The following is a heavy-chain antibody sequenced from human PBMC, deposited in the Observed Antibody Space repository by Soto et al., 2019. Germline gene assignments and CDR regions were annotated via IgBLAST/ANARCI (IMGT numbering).Heavy chain of an antibody. Sequence: GVLRLSCAASGFTFSSYSMNWVRQAPGKGLEWVSSISSSSSYIYYADSVKGRFTISRDNARNSLSLQMDSLRVEDTAMYYCVRRVRDSRDSFDHWGQATLVTVSS. CDR1: GFTFSSYS. CDR3: VRRVRDSRDSFDH. CDR2: ISSSSSYI. J-gene: IGHJ4*02. D-gene: IGHD4-17*01. V-gene: IGHV3-21*01.